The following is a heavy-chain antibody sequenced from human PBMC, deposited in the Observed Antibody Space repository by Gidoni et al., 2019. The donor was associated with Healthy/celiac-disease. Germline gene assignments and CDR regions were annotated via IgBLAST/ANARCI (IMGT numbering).Heavy chain of an antibody. CDR1: GYTFTGYY. Sequence: QVQLVQSGAAVKKPGPSVKVPCQASGYTFTGYYMHWVRQAPGQGLEWMGRINPNRGGTNYAQKFQGRVTMTRDTSISTAYMEPSRLRSDDTAVYYCARDTPVSDDYGDYAPNFWGQGTLVTVSS. V-gene: IGHV1-2*06. CDR3: ARDTPVSDDYGDYAPNF. J-gene: IGHJ4*02. CDR2: INPNRGGT. D-gene: IGHD4-17*01.